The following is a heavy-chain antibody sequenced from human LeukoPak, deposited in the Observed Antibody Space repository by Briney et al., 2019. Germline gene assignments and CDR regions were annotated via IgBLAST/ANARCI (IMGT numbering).Heavy chain of an antibody. CDR2: IYTSGST. D-gene: IGHD6-13*01. CDR3: AKEVYSSSWYPYYYYMDV. J-gene: IGHJ6*03. CDR1: GGSISSYY. V-gene: IGHV4-4*07. Sequence: SETLSLTCTVSGGSISSYYWSWIRQPAGKGLEWIGRIYTSGSTNYNPSLKSRVTISVDTSKNQFSLKLSSVTAADTAVYYCAKEVYSSSWYPYYYYMDVWGKGTTVTISS.